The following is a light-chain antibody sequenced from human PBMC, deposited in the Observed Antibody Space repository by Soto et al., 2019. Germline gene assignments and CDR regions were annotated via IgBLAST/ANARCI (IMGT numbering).Light chain of an antibody. CDR2: AAS. CDR1: QGVSSW. CDR3: QQYNSYPLT. V-gene: IGKV1D-16*01. J-gene: IGKJ4*01. Sequence: DIQMTQSPSSLSVSVGDRVTITCRASQGVSSWVVWYQQKPGQAPKSLIYAASNLQSGVPSRFSGSGSGTDFTLTINSLQPEDFATYYCQQYNSYPLTFGGGTKVEIK.